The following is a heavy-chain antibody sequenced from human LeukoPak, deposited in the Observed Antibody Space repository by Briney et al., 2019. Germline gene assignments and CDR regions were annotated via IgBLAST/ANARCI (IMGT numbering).Heavy chain of an antibody. D-gene: IGHD3-22*01. J-gene: IGHJ4*02. CDR2: IYYSGST. Sequence: SQTLSLTCTVSGGSISSGGYYWSWIRQHPGKRLEWIGYIYYSGSTYYNPSLKSRVAISVDTSKNQFSLKLSSVTAADTAVYYCARSFYDSSGYYWGAYYFDYWGQGTLVTVSS. CDR3: ARSFYDSSGYYWGAYYFDY. V-gene: IGHV4-31*03. CDR1: GGSISSGGYY.